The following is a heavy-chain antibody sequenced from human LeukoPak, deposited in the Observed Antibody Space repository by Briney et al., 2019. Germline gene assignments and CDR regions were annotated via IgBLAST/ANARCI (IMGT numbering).Heavy chain of an antibody. CDR2: INWNGKYT. CDR1: GFTFSSYS. Sequence: GGSLRLSCAASGFTFSSYSMNWVRQAPGKGLEWVSGINWNGKYTHYADSVKGRFTISRDNAKNSLYVQMNSLRAEDTAFYYCARVIGYCGGGSCYGTGYFDYWGQGTLVTVSS. V-gene: IGHV3-20*04. J-gene: IGHJ4*02. D-gene: IGHD2-15*01. CDR3: ARVIGYCGGGSCYGTGYFDY.